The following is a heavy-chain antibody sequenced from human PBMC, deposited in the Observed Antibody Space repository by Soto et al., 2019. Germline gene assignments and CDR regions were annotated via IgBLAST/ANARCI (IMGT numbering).Heavy chain of an antibody. V-gene: IGHV3-30*18. J-gene: IGHJ4*02. D-gene: IGHD1-7*01. CDR3: AKDHQTYNWDYLFDS. CDR2: ISNDGNNK. Sequence: GGSLRLSCAASGFTFSINDMHWVRQAPGRGLEWVAVISNDGNNKYYADSVKGRFTLSRDNSKNMVYLQMDSLRVEDTAVYYCAKDHQTYNWDYLFDSWGPGTLVTVS. CDR1: GFTFSIND.